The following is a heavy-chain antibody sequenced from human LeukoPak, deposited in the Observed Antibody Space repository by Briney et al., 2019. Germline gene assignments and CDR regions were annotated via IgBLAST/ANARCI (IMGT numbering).Heavy chain of an antibody. CDR3: AREGRGFDY. CDR1: GDSISSYY. D-gene: IGHD2-15*01. CDR2: IYYSGST. Sequence: SETLPLTCTVSGDSISSYYWSWIRQPPGKGLEWIAYIYYSGSTNYNPSLKSRVTISVDTSKNQFSLKLSSVTAADTAVYYCAREGRGFDYWGQGTLVTVSS. J-gene: IGHJ4*02. V-gene: IGHV4-59*01.